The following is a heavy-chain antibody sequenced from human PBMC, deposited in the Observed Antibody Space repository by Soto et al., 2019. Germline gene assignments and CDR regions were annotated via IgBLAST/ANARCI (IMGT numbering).Heavy chain of an antibody. J-gene: IGHJ4*02. CDR3: ASGIQLWLRRINNGYSG. V-gene: IGHV1-69*12. Sequence: QVQLVQSGAGVKKPESSVKVSCKAPGGTFSHYAISWVRQAPGQGLEWMGGIIPMFGTANYAQGFQDRVTITADESTNTVYMELSSLRSEDTAVYFCASGIQLWLRRINNGYSGWGQGTLVTVSS. D-gene: IGHD5-18*01. CDR1: GGTFSHYA. CDR2: IIPMFGTA.